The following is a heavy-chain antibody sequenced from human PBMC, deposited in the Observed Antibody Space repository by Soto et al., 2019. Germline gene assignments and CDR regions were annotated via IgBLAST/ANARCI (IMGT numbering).Heavy chain of an antibody. V-gene: IGHV4-34*01. D-gene: IGHD1-1*01. CDR3: ARDFDDTTGKYYYAMDV. J-gene: IGHJ6*02. CDR2: INHRRST. CDR1: GGSFSGYY. Sequence: SETLSLTCAVYGGSFSGYYWTWIRQPPGKGLEWIGEINHRRSTSYNPSLKRRVTMSIDTSKNQFSLHLSSVTAADTAVFYCARDFDDTTGKYYYAMDVWGQGTTVTVSS.